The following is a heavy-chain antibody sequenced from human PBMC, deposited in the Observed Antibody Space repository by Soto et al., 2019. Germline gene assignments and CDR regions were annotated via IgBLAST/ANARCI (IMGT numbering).Heavy chain of an antibody. CDR3: AKGVGATTDWYFDL. D-gene: IGHD1-26*01. Sequence: VQLLESGGGLVQPGGSLRLSCAASGFTFRSYAMSWVRQAPGKGLEWVSAISDSGGSTYYADSVKGRFTISRDNSKNTLYLQMNSLRAEDTALYYCAKGVGATTDWYFDLWGRGTLVTVSS. CDR1: GFTFRSYA. V-gene: IGHV3-23*01. J-gene: IGHJ2*01. CDR2: ISDSGGST.